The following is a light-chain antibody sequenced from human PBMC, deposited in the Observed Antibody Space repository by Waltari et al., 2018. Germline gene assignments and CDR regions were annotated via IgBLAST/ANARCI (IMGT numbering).Light chain of an antibody. V-gene: IGKV4-1*01. CDR3: QQYYAVPPT. CDR1: QSVSYSSNNKNY. CDR2: WAS. J-gene: IGKJ1*01. Sequence: DIVMTQSPDSLALSLGERASITLKSDQSVSYSSNNKNYLAWYRQKPGQPPQLLISWASTREFGVPDRFSGSESGTDFTLTISSLQAEDAAVYYCQQYYAVPPTFGPGTKVEIK.